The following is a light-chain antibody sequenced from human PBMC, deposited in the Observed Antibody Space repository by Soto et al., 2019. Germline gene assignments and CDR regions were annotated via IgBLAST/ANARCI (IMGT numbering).Light chain of an antibody. V-gene: IGKV1-39*01. Sequence: DIQMTQSPSSLSASVGDRVTITCRASQKIKSYLNWYQQTPGKAPKLLIYGASTLQSGVPSRFSVSESGTDFILTITSLQTEDFATYYCQQSYRDFPFTFGPGNKV. CDR3: QQSYRDFPFT. CDR2: GAS. CDR1: QKIKSY. J-gene: IGKJ3*01.